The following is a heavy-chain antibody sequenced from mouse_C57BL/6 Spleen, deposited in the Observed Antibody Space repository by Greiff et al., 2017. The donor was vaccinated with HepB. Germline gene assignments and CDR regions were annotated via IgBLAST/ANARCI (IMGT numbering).Heavy chain of an antibody. Sequence: QVQLQQPGAELVKPGASVKLSCKASGYTFPSYWMQWVKPRPGQGLEWIGEIDPSDIYTNYNPKFKGKASLTVDTSSSTAYMQLSSLTSEDSAVYYCARHYYGSSYDFDYWGQGTTLTVSS. CDR2: IDPSDIYT. V-gene: IGHV1-50*01. J-gene: IGHJ2*01. CDR1: GYTFPSYW. D-gene: IGHD1-1*01. CDR3: ARHYYGSSYDFDY.